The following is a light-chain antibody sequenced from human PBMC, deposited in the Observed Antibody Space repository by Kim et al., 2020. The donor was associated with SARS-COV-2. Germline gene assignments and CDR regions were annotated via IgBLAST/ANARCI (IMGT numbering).Light chain of an antibody. CDR2: GAS. V-gene: IGKV3-20*01. CDR1: QSGSSSY. Sequence: SPGERATLSCRASQSGSSSYLALYQQKPGQAPRLLIYGASSRATGIPDRFSGSGSGTDFTLTISRLEPEDFAVYYCQQYGSSPMYTFGQGTKLEI. CDR3: QQYGSSPMYT. J-gene: IGKJ2*01.